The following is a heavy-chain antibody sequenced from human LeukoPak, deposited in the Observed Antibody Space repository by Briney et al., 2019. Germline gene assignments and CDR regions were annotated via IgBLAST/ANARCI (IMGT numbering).Heavy chain of an antibody. Sequence: GGSLRLSWAASGFTFSGYTMNWVRQAPGKGLEWVSSISSSSSYIYYADSVKGRFTISRDNDKNALYLQMNRLRDQDTPVYDCARAQDIVATITPIDYWGQGTLVTVSS. D-gene: IGHD5-12*01. CDR3: ARAQDIVATITPIDY. V-gene: IGHV3-21*01. CDR1: GFTFSGYT. J-gene: IGHJ4*02. CDR2: ISSSSSYI.